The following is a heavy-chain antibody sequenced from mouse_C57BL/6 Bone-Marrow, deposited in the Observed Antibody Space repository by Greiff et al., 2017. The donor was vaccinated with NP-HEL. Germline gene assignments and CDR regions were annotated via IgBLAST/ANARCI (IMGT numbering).Heavy chain of an antibody. V-gene: IGHV5-4*01. CDR1: GFTFSSYA. CDR2: ISDGGSYT. CDR3: AREYFDY. Sequence: EVKLVESGGGLVKPGGSLKLSCAASGFTFSSYAMSWVRQTPEKRLEWVATISDGGSYTYYPDNVKGRFTISRDNAKNNLYLQMSHLKSEDTAMYYCAREYFDYWGQGTTLTVSS. J-gene: IGHJ2*01.